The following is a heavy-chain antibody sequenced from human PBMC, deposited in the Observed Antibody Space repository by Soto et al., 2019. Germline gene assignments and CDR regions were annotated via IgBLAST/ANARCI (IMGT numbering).Heavy chain of an antibody. Sequence: RASVKVSCKTSGYIFTDLAMNWVRQAPGQGLEWMGWINANTGDPTYAQVFTGRFVFSLDTSVSTAYLQIYSLRAEDSAVYYCVGGYDYWGQGTLVTVSS. V-gene: IGHV7-4-1*01. D-gene: IGHD3-22*01. CDR2: INANTGDP. CDR3: VGGYDY. CDR1: GYIFTDLA. J-gene: IGHJ4*02.